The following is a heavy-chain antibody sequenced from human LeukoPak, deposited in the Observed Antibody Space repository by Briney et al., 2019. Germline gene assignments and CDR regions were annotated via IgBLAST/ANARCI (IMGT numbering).Heavy chain of an antibody. J-gene: IGHJ4*02. V-gene: IGHV3-30*04. D-gene: IGHD3-10*01. CDR2: ISYDGTNK. Sequence: GRSLRLSCAASGSTFSSYAMHWVRQAPGKGLEWVAVISYDGTNKFYADSVKGRFTISRDNSKNTLYLQMNSLRAEDTALYYCARGATMVRGVIISPHSLDFWGQGTLVTVSS. CDR1: GSTFSSYA. CDR3: ARGATMVRGVIISPHSLDF.